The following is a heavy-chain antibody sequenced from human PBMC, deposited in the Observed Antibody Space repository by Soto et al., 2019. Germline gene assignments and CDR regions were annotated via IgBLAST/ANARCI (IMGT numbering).Heavy chain of an antibody. CDR1: GCSISSYY. CDR3: ARAPSFDY. V-gene: IGHV4-59*01. CDR2: IYYSGST. Sequence: PSETLSLTCPVSGCSISSYYWSWIRQPPGKGLEWIGYIYYSGSTNYNPSLKSRVTISVDTSKNQFSLKLSSVTAADTAVYYCARAPSFDYWGQGTLVTVSS. J-gene: IGHJ4*02.